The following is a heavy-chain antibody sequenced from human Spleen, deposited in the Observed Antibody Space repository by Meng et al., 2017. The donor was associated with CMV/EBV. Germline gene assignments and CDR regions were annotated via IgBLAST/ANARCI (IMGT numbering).Heavy chain of an antibody. D-gene: IGHD7-27*01. V-gene: IGHV1-2*02. Sequence: ASVKVSCKASGGTFSSYAISWVRQAPGQGLEWMGWIHPHRGDTNYAQQFQGRVTLTMDTSINKGYMELTRLTSDDTAVYYCARDNNWGPDYWGQGTLVTVSS. CDR3: ARDNNWGPDY. CDR1: GGTFSSYA. J-gene: IGHJ4*02. CDR2: IHPHRGDT.